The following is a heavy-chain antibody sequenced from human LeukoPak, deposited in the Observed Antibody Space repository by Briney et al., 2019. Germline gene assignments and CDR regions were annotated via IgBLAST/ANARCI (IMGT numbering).Heavy chain of an antibody. CDR2: INCGDGYT. J-gene: IGHJ4*02. V-gene: IGHV1-46*01. CDR3: AKDRGGSYSIDY. D-gene: IGHD1-26*01. Sequence: ASVKVSCKASGYTVTTYYMHWVRQAPGQGLEWMALINCGDGYTNYAQKFQGRVSVTRDTSTSTIYMELSGLRVEDTAIYYCAKDRGGSYSIDYWGQGTLVTVSS. CDR1: GYTVTTYY.